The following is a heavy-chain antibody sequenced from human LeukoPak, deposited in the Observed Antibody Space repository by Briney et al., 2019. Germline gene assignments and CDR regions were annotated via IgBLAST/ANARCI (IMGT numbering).Heavy chain of an antibody. Sequence: ASVKVSCKPSGYTFTDYSIHWLRQVPGQGPEWIGWINPKNGGTNYAQKLQGRVTMTTDTSTSTAYMELRSLRSDDTAVYYCARDITMVRGVPAGYWGQGTLVTVSS. CDR3: ARDITMVRGVPAGY. CDR1: GYTFTDYS. V-gene: IGHV1-18*04. D-gene: IGHD3-10*01. CDR2: INPKNGGT. J-gene: IGHJ4*02.